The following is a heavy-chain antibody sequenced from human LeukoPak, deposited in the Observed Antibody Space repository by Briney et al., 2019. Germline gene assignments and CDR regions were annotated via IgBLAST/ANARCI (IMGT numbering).Heavy chain of an antibody. J-gene: IGHJ6*02. CDR3: ASRSGGYQLLYSGAYYYGMDV. V-gene: IGHV4-34*01. D-gene: IGHD2-2*02. CDR1: GGSFSGYY. Sequence: SETLSLTCAVYGGSFSGYYWSWIRQPPGKGLEWIGEINHSGSTNYNPFLKSRVTISVDTSKNQFSLKLSSVTAADTAVYYCASRSGGYQLLYSGAYYYGMDVWGQGTTVTVSS. CDR2: INHSGST.